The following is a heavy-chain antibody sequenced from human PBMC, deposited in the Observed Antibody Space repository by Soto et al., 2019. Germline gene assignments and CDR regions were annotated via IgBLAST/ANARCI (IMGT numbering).Heavy chain of an antibody. D-gene: IGHD1-7*01. Sequence: SETLSLTCTVSGGSISSYYWSWIRQPPGKGLEWIGYIYYSGSTNYNPSLKSRVTISVDTSKNQFSLKLSSVTAADTAVYYCARDLDWNYGEVYYYYGMDVWGQGTTVTVSS. CDR2: IYYSGST. CDR1: GGSISSYY. J-gene: IGHJ6*02. V-gene: IGHV4-59*01. CDR3: ARDLDWNYGEVYYYYGMDV.